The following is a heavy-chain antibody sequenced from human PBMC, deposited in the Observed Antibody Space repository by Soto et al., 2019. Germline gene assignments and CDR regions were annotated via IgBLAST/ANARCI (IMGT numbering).Heavy chain of an antibody. D-gene: IGHD3-22*01. CDR2: ISESGTTI. J-gene: IGHJ4*02. V-gene: IGHV3-11*01. Sequence: QVHLVESGGGLVKPGGSLRLSCAASGFAFSAYYMSWIRQAPGKGLEWLSYISESGTTIYYADSVKGRFTISRDNAKNSLYLQMNSLRAEDTAVYYCTRSDYDTSGYTDYWGRGTLVTVSS. CDR1: GFAFSAYY. CDR3: TRSDYDTSGYTDY.